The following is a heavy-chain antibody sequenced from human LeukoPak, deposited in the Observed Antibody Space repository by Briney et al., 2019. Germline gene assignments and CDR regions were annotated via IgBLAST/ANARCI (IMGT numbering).Heavy chain of an antibody. J-gene: IGHJ6*02. D-gene: IGHD3-10*01. V-gene: IGHV3-9*01. CDR2: ISWNSGSI. Sequence: PGGSLRLSCAASGFTFDDYAMHWVRQAPGKGLEWVSGISWNSGSIGYADSVKGRFTISRDNAKNSLYLQMNSLRAEDTAVYYCARDREVTMVRGVIASYGMDVWGQGTTVTVSS. CDR1: GFTFDDYA. CDR3: ARDREVTMVRGVIASYGMDV.